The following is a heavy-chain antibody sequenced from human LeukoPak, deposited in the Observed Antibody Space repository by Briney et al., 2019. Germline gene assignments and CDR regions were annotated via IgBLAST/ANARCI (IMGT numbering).Heavy chain of an antibody. CDR1: GFSRNTYA. V-gene: IGHV3-30*04. D-gene: IGHD4-23*01. Sequence: GGSLRLSCAASGFSRNTYAVHWVRQAPGKGLEWVAVTSYDEKNKYYADSVKGRFTVSRDNSRSTLYLQMNSLRAEDTAVYYCARRAGGYSHPYDYWGQGTLVTVSS. CDR3: ARRAGGYSHPYDY. CDR2: TSYDEKNK. J-gene: IGHJ4*02.